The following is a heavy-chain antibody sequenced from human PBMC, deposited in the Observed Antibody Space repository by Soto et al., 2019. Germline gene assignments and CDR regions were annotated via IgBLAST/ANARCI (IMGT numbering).Heavy chain of an antibody. CDR1: GYTFTVYY. J-gene: IGHJ4*02. V-gene: IGHV1-2*02. Sequence: AAAVKVSCKASGYTFTVYYMHWVRQAPGQGLEWMGWINPKSGGTMYPQKFQGRATMTWDTSISTAYMALTRLRSDDTAVYYCARDLAKGGGSAGFDYWGQGTLVTVSS. CDR2: INPKSGGT. D-gene: IGHD1-26*01. CDR3: ARDLAKGGGSAGFDY.